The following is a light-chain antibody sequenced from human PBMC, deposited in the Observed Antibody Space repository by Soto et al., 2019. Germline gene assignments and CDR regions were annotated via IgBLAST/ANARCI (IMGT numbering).Light chain of an antibody. CDR3: QHFGGTTFT. J-gene: IGKJ5*01. CDR1: QGISSY. Sequence: IRMTQSPSSLSASTGDRVTITCRASQGISSYLAWYQQKPGKAPNLLIYDISTLQSGVPSRFSGSGSGAEFTLTISSLQSEDCAVYYCQHFGGTTFTFGQGTRL. V-gene: IGKV1-8*01. CDR2: DIS.